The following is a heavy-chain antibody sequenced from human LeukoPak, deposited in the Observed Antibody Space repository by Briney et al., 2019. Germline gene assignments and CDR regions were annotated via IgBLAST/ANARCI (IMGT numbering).Heavy chain of an antibody. D-gene: IGHD5-18*01. CDR3: ARDHEDTAMVEAYYYYYGMDV. V-gene: IGHV3-11*01. CDR2: ISSSGSTI. CDR1: GFTFSDYY. J-gene: IGHJ6*02. Sequence: GGSLRLSCAASGFTFSDYYMSWIRQAPGKGLEWVSYISSSGSTIYYADSVKGRFTISRDNAKNSLYLQMNSLRAEGTAVYYCARDHEDTAMVEAYYYYYGMDVWGQGTTVTVSS.